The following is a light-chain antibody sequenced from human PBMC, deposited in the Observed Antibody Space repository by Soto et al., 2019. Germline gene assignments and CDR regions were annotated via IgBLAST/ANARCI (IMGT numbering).Light chain of an antibody. Sequence: QSALTQPASVSGSPGQSITISCTGPSGDVGGYNYVSWYQQHPGKAPKLMIYDVSNRPSGVSNRFSGSKSGNTASLTISGLQAEDEANYYCSSYTRTSTVVFGGGTKLTVL. CDR1: SGDVGGYNY. J-gene: IGLJ2*01. CDR2: DVS. CDR3: SSYTRTSTVV. V-gene: IGLV2-14*01.